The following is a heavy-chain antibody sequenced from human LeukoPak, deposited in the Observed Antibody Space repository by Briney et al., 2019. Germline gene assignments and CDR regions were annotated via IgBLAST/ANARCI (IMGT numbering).Heavy chain of an antibody. CDR3: ARGVYITAAQYGY. D-gene: IGHD6-13*01. CDR1: GGSISSYY. Sequence: PSETLSLTCTVSGGSISSYYWSWIRQPPGKGLEWIGYIYYSGTTNYNPSLKSRVTISVDTSKNQFSLKLSSVTAADTAVYYCARGVYITAAQYGYWGQGTLVTVSS. J-gene: IGHJ4*02. CDR2: IYYSGTT. V-gene: IGHV4-59*01.